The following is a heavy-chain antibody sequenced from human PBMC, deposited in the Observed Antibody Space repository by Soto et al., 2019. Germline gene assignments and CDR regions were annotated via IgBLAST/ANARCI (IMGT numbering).Heavy chain of an antibody. CDR3: ARVDILTVYGCMDV. V-gene: IGHV3-7*03. CDR2: IKQDGSEI. J-gene: IGHJ6*02. CDR1: GFTFNSYW. D-gene: IGHD3-9*01. Sequence: GGSLRLSCSASGFTFNSYWMSWVRQAPGKGLEWVANIKQDGSEIYYGGSVKGRFTISRDNTINSVYLHMNTLRADDTAVYYCARVDILTVYGCMDVWGQGTTVTVSS.